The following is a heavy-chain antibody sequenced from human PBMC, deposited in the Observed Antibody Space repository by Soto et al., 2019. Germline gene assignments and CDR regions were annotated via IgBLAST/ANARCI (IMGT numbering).Heavy chain of an antibody. D-gene: IGHD1-26*01. CDR2: ISYDGSNK. Sequence: GGSLRLSCAASGFTFSSYAMHWVRQAPGKGLEWVAVISYDGSNKYYADSVKGRFTISRDNSKNTLYLQMNSLRAEDTAVYYCARERSGADSREWVIFDYWGQGTLVTVSS. CDR1: GFTFSSYA. CDR3: ARERSGADSREWVIFDY. J-gene: IGHJ4*02. V-gene: IGHV3-30-3*01.